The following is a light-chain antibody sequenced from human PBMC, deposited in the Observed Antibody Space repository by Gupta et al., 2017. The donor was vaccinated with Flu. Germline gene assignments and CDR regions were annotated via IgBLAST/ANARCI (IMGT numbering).Light chain of an antibody. CDR1: SSDVGGYNY. CDR2: EVS. Sequence: QSALTQPASVSGSPGQSNAISCIGTSSDVGGYNYVSWYQQHPGIAPKLLIYEVSNRPSGVSNRFSGSKSGNTASLTISGLQAEDEADYYCSSYSSSSTLFVFGTGTKVTVL. CDR3: SSYSSSSTLFV. V-gene: IGLV2-14*01. J-gene: IGLJ1*01.